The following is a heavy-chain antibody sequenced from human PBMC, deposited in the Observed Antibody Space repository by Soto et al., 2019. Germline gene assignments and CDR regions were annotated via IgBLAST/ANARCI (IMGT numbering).Heavy chain of an antibody. CDR2: ISSNSYYI. Sequence: GSLKISCAVSGFTFSGYSMNWVRQAPGKGLEWVSSISSNSYYIYYADSVKGRFTVSRDNAKNSLFLQMNSLRAGDTAVYYCARVHGTDYIWGSYRPIDHWGQGALVTVSS. D-gene: IGHD3-16*02. V-gene: IGHV3-21*01. CDR3: ARVHGTDYIWGSYRPIDH. J-gene: IGHJ4*02. CDR1: GFTFSGYS.